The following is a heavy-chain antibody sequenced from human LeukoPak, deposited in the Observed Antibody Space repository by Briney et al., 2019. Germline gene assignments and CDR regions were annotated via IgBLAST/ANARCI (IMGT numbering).Heavy chain of an antibody. CDR1: GYTFTSYD. D-gene: IGHD3-3*01. CDR3: ASLGTFWSGYYYMDV. Sequence: GASVKLSCKTSGYTFTSYDINWVRQATGQGLEWMGWMNPNSGNTGYAQKFQGRVTMTRDTSISTAYMELSRLRSDDTAVYYCASLGTFWSGYYYMDVWGKGTTVTVSS. V-gene: IGHV1-8*02. J-gene: IGHJ6*03. CDR2: MNPNSGNT.